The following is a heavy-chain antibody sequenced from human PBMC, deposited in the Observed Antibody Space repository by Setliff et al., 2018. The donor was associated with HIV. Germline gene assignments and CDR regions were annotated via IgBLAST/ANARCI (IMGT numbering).Heavy chain of an antibody. CDR1: GGSFSGFY. D-gene: IGHD3-22*01. CDR3: ARGFSGDYLFTGYLDV. Sequence: SETLSLTCAVYGGSFSGFYWNWIRQAPGKGLEWIGEINHSRRTKYNPSLKSRVIISVDTSKNQFSLKLSSVTAADTAFYYCARGFSGDYLFTGYLDVWGKGTTVTVSS. V-gene: IGHV4-34*01. CDR2: INHSRRT. J-gene: IGHJ6*03.